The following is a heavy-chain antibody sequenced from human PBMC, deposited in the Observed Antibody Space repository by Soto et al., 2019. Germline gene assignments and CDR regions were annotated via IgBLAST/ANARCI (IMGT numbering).Heavy chain of an antibody. D-gene: IGHD2-15*01. J-gene: IGHJ5*02. V-gene: IGHV3-74*01. CDR1: GFTLSGYW. CDR3: ARTSCSGGSCSPDP. CDR2: ISSSGSTT. Sequence: PGGSLRLSCAASGFTLSGYWVHWVRQGPGKGPVWVARISSSGSTTDYADSVKGRFTISRDNAKNTLFLQMSSLRYGDTAVYYCARTSCSGGSCSPDPWGRGTLVTVSS.